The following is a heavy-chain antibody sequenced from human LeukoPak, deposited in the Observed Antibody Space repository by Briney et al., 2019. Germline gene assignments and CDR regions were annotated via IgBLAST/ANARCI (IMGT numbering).Heavy chain of an antibody. D-gene: IGHD4-17*01. V-gene: IGHV4-38-2*02. CDR2: FYHTGST. CDR1: GYSITNVFY. CDR3: ASSHDYGVTYHH. Sequence: SETLSLTCTLSGYSITNVFYWGWIRQPPGKGLEWIGSFYHTGSTYSNPSLKSRVSLSVDTSKSQFSLNLSSVTAADTAVYYCASSHDYGVTYHHRGQGTLVTVSS. J-gene: IGHJ4*02.